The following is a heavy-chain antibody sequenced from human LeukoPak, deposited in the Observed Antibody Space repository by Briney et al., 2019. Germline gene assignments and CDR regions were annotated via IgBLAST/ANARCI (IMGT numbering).Heavy chain of an antibody. D-gene: IGHD3-10*01. J-gene: IGHJ3*02. CDR3: ARDLGLWFGSIGGAFDI. Sequence: PGGSLRLSCAASGFTFSSYEMNWVRQAPGKGLEWVSYIRSSGSTIYYADSVKGRFTISRDNAKNSLYLQMNGLRAEDTAVYYCARDLGLWFGSIGGAFDIWGQGTMVTVSS. CDR1: GFTFSSYE. V-gene: IGHV3-48*03. CDR2: IRSSGSTI.